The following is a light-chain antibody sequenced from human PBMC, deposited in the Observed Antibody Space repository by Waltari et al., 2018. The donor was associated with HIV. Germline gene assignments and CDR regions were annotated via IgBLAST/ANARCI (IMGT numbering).Light chain of an antibody. CDR3: AALDDRLNNSVVSGGSEV. V-gene: IGLV1-44*01. J-gene: IGLJ2*01. Sequence: QSVLTQPPSLSGIRGQTIIISCSGSASNIRHNPVNWYQQVPWGAPKLVITGNDRRPSGVAYRFSGSKFGTSASLAIRGLQSDEEADNYCAALDDRLNNSVVSGGSEVFSGGTQLTV. CDR1: ASNIRHNP. CDR2: GND.